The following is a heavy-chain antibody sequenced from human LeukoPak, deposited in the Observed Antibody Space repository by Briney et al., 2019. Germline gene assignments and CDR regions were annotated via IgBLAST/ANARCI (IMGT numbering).Heavy chain of an antibody. CDR2: IYYTRST. J-gene: IGHJ4*02. V-gene: IGHV4-39*07. D-gene: IGHD3-3*01. Sequence: SETLSLTCTVSGGSISSSSYYWGWIRQPPGKGLEWIGRIYYTRSTYYNPSLKSRVTISVDTSKNQFSLKLSSVTAADTAVYYCARAVMTHGAQYDFWSGYYPYYFDYWGQGTLVTVSS. CDR1: GGSISSSSYY. CDR3: ARAVMTHGAQYDFWSGYYPYYFDY.